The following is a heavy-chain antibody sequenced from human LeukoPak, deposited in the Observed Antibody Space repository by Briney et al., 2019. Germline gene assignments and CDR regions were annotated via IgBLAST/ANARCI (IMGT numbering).Heavy chain of an antibody. J-gene: IGHJ4*02. V-gene: IGHV3-21*01. CDR3: ARDYYDSSGYSSPIDY. Sequence: GALRLSCAASGFTFSSYAMSWVRQAPGKGLEWVSSISSSSSYIYYADSVKGRFTISRDNAKNSLYLQMNSLRAEDSAVYYCARDYYDSSGYSSPIDYWGQGTLVTVSS. D-gene: IGHD3-22*01. CDR1: GFTFSSYA. CDR2: ISSSSSYI.